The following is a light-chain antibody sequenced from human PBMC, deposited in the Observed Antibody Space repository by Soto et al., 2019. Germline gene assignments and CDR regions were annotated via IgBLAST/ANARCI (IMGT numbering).Light chain of an antibody. V-gene: IGLV2-14*01. CDR2: EVS. J-gene: IGLJ1*01. CDR1: SSDISGYNY. CDR3: SSYTTSGTRV. Sequence: QSALTQPASVSGSPGQSITISCTGTSSDISGYNYVSWYQQHPGKAPKLMIYEVSYRPSGVSNRFSGSKSGNTASLTISGLQAEDEADYYCSSYTTSGTRVFGTGTKLTVL.